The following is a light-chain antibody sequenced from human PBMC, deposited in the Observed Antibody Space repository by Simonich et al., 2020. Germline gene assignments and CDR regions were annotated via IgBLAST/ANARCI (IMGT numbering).Light chain of an antibody. J-gene: IGKJ2*01. CDR2: WAS. Sequence: DIVMTQSPDSLAVSLGERAIINCKSSQSVLYSSNNKNYLAWYQQKPGQPTKLLIYWASTRESGVPDRFSGSGSGTDFTLTISSLQAEDVAVYYCQQYYSTPYTFGQGTKLEIK. V-gene: IGKV4-1*01. CDR3: QQYYSTPYT. CDR1: QSVLYSSNNKNY.